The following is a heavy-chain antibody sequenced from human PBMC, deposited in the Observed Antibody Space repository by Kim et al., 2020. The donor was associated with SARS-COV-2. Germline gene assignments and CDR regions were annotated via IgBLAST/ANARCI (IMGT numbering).Heavy chain of an antibody. V-gene: IGHV3-74*03. D-gene: IGHD6-6*01. J-gene: IGHJ4*02. Sequence: GSSKTYADSVKGRFTISRDNTKNTLYLQMNSLRAEDTAVYYCARGIAAPIWGQGTLVTVSS. CDR2: GSSK. CDR3: ARGIAAPI.